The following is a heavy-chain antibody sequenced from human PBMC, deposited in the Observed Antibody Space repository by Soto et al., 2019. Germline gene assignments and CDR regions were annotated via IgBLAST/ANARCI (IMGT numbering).Heavy chain of an antibody. D-gene: IGHD6-13*01. CDR2: ISGSGGST. J-gene: IGHJ4*02. CDR1: EFTFSNYA. V-gene: IGHV3-23*01. Sequence: GGSLRLSCAASEFTFSNYAMSWVRQAPGKELEWVSTISGSGGSTYYADSVKGRFTISRDNSKNTLYLQMNSLRAEDTAVYYCAKDQGSSWYEIDYWGQGTLVTVSS. CDR3: AKDQGSSWYEIDY.